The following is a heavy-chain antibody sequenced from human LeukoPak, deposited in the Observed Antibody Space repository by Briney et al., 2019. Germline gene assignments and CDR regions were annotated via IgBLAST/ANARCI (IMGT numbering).Heavy chain of an antibody. Sequence: SETLSLTCAVHGGSFSGFYWTWMRQPPGKGPEWIGEVNHSRGTNYNPSLKSRVTISEDTSKNQFSLNLTSVTAADTAVYYCARGLGEGYPDSWGQGTLVAVSS. J-gene: IGHJ4*02. V-gene: IGHV4-34*01. D-gene: IGHD5-24*01. CDR2: VNHSRGT. CDR3: ARGLGEGYPDS. CDR1: GGSFSGFY.